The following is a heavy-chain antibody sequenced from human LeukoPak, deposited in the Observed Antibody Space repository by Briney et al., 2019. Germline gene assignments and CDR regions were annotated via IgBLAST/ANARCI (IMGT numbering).Heavy chain of an antibody. CDR2: IYYTGRT. CDR1: GGSISSSAYH. V-gene: IGHV4-31*03. Sequence: SQTLSLTCSVSGGSISSSAYHWSWFRQHPGKGLEWIGYIYYTGRTYYSPSLKSRVTISLDTSKNQFSLNLSSLTAADTAVYYCARSDTAMVLFDYWGQGTLVTVSS. CDR3: ARSDTAMVLFDY. D-gene: IGHD5-18*01. J-gene: IGHJ4*02.